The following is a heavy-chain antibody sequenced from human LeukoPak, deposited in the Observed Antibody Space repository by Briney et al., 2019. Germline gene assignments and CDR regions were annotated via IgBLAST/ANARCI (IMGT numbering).Heavy chain of an antibody. D-gene: IGHD3-10*01. Sequence: GASVKVSCKPSGYTFPSYGMSWVRQAPGHALEWMGWISAYNGNTNYAQKLQGRVTMTTDTSTSTAYMELRSLRSDDPAVYYCARGRPRWGSGSYNGEIWGQGTLVTVSS. V-gene: IGHV1-18*04. J-gene: IGHJ4*02. CDR2: ISAYNGNT. CDR3: ARGRPRWGSGSYNGEI. CDR1: GYTFPSYG.